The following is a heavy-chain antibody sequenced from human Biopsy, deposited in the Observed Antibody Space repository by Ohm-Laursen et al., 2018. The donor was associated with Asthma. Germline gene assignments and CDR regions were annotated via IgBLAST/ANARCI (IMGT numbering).Heavy chain of an antibody. CDR1: GGYIDSHDWS. D-gene: IGHD3-9*01. CDR3: ARVPHYDILTGFTLRYYYGMDV. V-gene: IGHV4-30-4*01. Sequence: TLSLTWSVSGGYIDSHDWSWCWIRQSPGKGLEWIGYIYYSGSTYYNPSLKSRVTISVDTSRNQFSLKLSSVTAADTAVYYCARVPHYDILTGFTLRYYYGMDVWGQGTTVTVSS. CDR2: IYYSGST. J-gene: IGHJ6*02.